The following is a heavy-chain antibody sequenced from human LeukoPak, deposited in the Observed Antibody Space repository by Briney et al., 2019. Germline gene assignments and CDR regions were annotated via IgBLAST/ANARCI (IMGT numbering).Heavy chain of an antibody. V-gene: IGHV3-74*01. CDR3: AAYNSSGYASIYFQH. J-gene: IGHJ1*01. Sequence: PGGSLRLTCTVSGFTLSTYWRHWVRQAPGKGLVWVSRINSDGSSTNYADSVNGRSTISRDNAKNTLYLQINSLRAEDTAIYYCAAYNSSGYASIYFQHWGQGTLVTVSS. D-gene: IGHD3-22*01. CDR1: GFTLSTYW. CDR2: INSDGSST.